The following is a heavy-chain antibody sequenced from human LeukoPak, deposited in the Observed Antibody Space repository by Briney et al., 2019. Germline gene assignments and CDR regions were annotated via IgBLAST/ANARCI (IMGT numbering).Heavy chain of an antibody. V-gene: IGHV4-34*01. J-gene: IGHJ4*02. D-gene: IGHD6-13*01. CDR3: ARGSSSWYSSFYFDY. CDR2: INHSGST. Sequence: PSETLSLTCAVYGGSFSGYYWSWIRQPPGKGLEWIGEINHSGSTNYNPSLKSRVTISVDTSKNQFSLKLSSVTAADTAVYYCARGSSSWYSSFYFDYWGQGTLVTVSS. CDR1: GGSFSGYY.